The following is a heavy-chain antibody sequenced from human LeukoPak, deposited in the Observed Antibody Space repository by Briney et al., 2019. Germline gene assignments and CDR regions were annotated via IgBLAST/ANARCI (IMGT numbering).Heavy chain of an antibody. CDR3: ARDLGGYSYGSHFDY. V-gene: IGHV3-48*04. CDR2: ISSSGSMI. D-gene: IGHD5-18*01. CDR1: GFTFRNYG. Sequence: GGSLRLSCAASGFTFRNYGMNWVRQAPGKGLEWVSYISSSGSMISDADSVKGRFTISRDNAKKSLYLQMNSLRAEDTAVYYCARDLGGYSYGSHFDYWGQGTLVTVSS. J-gene: IGHJ4*02.